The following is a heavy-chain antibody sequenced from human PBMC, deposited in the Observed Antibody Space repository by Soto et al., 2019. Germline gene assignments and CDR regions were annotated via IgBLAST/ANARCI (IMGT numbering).Heavy chain of an antibody. D-gene: IGHD6-13*01. V-gene: IGHV1-24*01. CDR3: ATEIAAAAAFDY. CDR2: FDPEDGET. Sequence: ASVKVSGKVSGYTLTELSMHWVRQAPGKGLEWMGGFDPEDGETIYAQKFQGRVTMTEDTSTDTAYMELSSLRSEDTAVYYCATEIAAAAAFDYWGQGTLVTVSS. J-gene: IGHJ4*02. CDR1: GYTLTELS.